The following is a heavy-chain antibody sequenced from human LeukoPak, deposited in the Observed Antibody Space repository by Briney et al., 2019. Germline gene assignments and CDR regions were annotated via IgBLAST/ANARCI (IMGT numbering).Heavy chain of an antibody. D-gene: IGHD4-17*01. CDR3: ARDQDYGFDY. CDR1: GFSFTSYG. Sequence: PGGSLRLSCAASGFSFTSYGISWVRQAPGKGLEWVSYISGSSSAIYYADSVKGRFIISRDSAKNSVYLQMNSLRDEDTAVYYCARDQDYGFDYWGQGTLVTVSS. V-gene: IGHV3-48*02. J-gene: IGHJ4*02. CDR2: ISGSSSAI.